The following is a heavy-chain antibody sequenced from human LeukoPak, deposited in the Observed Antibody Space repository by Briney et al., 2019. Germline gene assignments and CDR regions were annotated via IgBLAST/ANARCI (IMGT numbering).Heavy chain of an antibody. J-gene: IGHJ4*02. V-gene: IGHV1-46*01. Sequence: ASVNVSCKTSGYTFTSYYMHWVRQAPGQGLEWMGIINPSGGSTSYAQKFQGRVTMTRDTSTSTVYMELSSLRSEDTAVYYCAAQHRLSFDYWGQGTLVTVSS. CDR3: AAQHRLSFDY. D-gene: IGHD2-21*01. CDR1: GYTFTSYY. CDR2: INPSGGST.